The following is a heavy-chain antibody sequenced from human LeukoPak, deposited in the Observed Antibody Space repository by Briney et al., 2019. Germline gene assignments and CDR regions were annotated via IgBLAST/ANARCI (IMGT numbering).Heavy chain of an antibody. D-gene: IGHD3-3*01. J-gene: IGHJ6*03. CDR3: ARDLYYDFWSGYYLYYYYMDV. CDR1: GFTFSSYA. V-gene: IGHV3-7*01. CDR2: IKQDGSEK. Sequence: GGSLRLSCAASGFTFSSYAMSWVRQAPGKGLEWVANIKQDGSEKYYVDSVKGRFTISRDNAKNSLYLQMNSLRAEDTAVYYCARDLYYDFWSGYYLYYYYMDVWGKGTTVTVSS.